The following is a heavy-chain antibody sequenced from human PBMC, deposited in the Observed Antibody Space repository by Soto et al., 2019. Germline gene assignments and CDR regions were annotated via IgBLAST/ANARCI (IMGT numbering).Heavy chain of an antibody. CDR2: INHSGST. Sequence: QVQLQQWGAGLLKPSETLSLTCAVYGGSFSGYYWSWIRQPPGKGLEWMGEINHSGSTNYNPSLKSRVTISVDTSKNQFSLKLSSVTDADTAVYYCARAVGIAAAGTVYMDVWGKGTTVTVSS. V-gene: IGHV4-34*01. J-gene: IGHJ6*03. D-gene: IGHD6-13*01. CDR3: ARAVGIAAAGTVYMDV. CDR1: GGSFSGYY.